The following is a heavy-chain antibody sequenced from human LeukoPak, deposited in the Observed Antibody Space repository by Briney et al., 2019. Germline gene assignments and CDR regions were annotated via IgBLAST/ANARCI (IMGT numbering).Heavy chain of an antibody. Sequence: ASVKVSCKASGYTFTSYDINWVRQATGQGLEWMGWMNPNSGNTGYAQKFQGRVTMTRNTSISTAYMELNSLRAEDTAVYYCAKDIAPSGRFGELSSGGWDYWGQGTLVTVSS. CDR1: GYTFTSYD. V-gene: IGHV1-8*01. CDR2: MNPNSGNT. D-gene: IGHD3-10*01. CDR3: AKDIAPSGRFGELSSGGWDY. J-gene: IGHJ4*02.